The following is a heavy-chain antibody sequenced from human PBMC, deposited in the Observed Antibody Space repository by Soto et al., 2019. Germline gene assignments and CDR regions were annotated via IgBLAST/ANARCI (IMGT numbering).Heavy chain of an antibody. CDR1: GYSFTSYW. CDR3: VRISSPAAGTDYYYYGMDV. J-gene: IGHJ6*02. CDR2: IYPGDSDT. V-gene: IGHV5-51*01. D-gene: IGHD6-13*01. Sequence: PGESLKISCKGSGYSFTSYWIGWVRQMPGKGLEWMGIIYPGDSDTRYSPYFQGQDTISADKSISTAYLQWSSLNASDTAMYYCVRISSPAAGTDYYYYGMDVWGQGTTVTVSS.